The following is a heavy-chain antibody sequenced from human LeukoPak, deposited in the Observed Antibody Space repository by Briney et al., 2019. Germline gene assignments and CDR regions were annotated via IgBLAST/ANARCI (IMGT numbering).Heavy chain of an antibody. D-gene: IGHD3-10*01. V-gene: IGHV1-69*13. CDR1: GGTFSSYA. Sequence: SVKVSCKASGGTFSSYAISWVRQAPGQGLEWMGGIIPIFGTANYAQKFQGRVTITADESTSTAYMELSSLRSEDTAVFYCARDYYGSGSYYKPFDYWGQGTLVTVSS. CDR3: ARDYYGSGSYYKPFDY. CDR2: IIPIFGTA. J-gene: IGHJ4*02.